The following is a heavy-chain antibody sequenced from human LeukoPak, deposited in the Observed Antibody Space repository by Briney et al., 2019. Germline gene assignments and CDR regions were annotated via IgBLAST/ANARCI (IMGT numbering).Heavy chain of an antibody. D-gene: IGHD4-23*01. J-gene: IGHJ4*02. Sequence: SETLSLTCTVPGGSISRNNYYWGWIRQPPGKGLEWIGSMYYSGTTYYNPSLKSRVTISGDTSKNQFSLKLSSVTAADTAIYYCARQTHPIRASDYWGQGTLVTVSS. CDR3: ARQTHPIRASDY. CDR2: MYYSGTT. CDR1: GGSISRNNYY. V-gene: IGHV4-39*01.